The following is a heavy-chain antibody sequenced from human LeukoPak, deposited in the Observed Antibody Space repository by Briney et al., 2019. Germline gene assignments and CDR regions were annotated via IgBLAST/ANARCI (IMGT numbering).Heavy chain of an antibody. CDR2: IYPGDSDT. Sequence: GGSLQISWQGSGYIFTSYWMGLVRQVPGKGLEWMGIIYPGDSDTRYSPSFQGQVTISADKSLSPAYLQWSSLKASDTAMYYCARLPSVVPAYYFDYWGQGPLVTVSS. D-gene: IGHD2-2*01. CDR3: ARLPSVVPAYYFDY. J-gene: IGHJ4*02. V-gene: IGHV5-51*01. CDR1: GYIFTSYW.